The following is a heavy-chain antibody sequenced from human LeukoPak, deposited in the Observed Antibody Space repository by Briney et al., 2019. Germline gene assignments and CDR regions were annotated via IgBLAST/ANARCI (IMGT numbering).Heavy chain of an antibody. CDR2: IYSSGST. CDR1: GGSSSSGSYY. CDR3: ARSVYYDSSGYYFPARWFDP. J-gene: IGHJ5*02. V-gene: IGHV4-61*02. Sequence: PSQTLSLTCTVSGGSSSSGSYYWSWIRQPAGKGLEWIGRIYSSGSTNYNPSLKSRVTISVDTSKNQFSLKLSSVTAADTAVYYCARSVYYDSSGYYFPARWFDPWGQGTLVSVTS. D-gene: IGHD3-22*01.